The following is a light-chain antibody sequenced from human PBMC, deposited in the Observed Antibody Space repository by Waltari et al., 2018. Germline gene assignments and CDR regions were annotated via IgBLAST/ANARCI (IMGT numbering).Light chain of an antibody. CDR1: QSVSTW. V-gene: IGKV1-12*02. CDR2: LAS. Sequence: DIQMTQSPSSVSVSVGHSVTITCRASQSVSTWLAWYQSRPGKAPKLLMYLASSLQSGIPLRFIGGGSGTDFTLTINNLQPDDFATYFCQQTYSFPFTFGPGTTVDV. CDR3: QQTYSFPFT. J-gene: IGKJ3*01.